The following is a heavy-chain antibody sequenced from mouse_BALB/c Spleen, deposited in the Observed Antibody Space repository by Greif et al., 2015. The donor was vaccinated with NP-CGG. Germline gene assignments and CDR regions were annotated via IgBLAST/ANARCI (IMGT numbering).Heavy chain of an antibody. CDR1: GFNIKDTY. Sequence: VQLQQSGAELVKPGASVKLSCTASGFNIKDTYMHWVKQRPEQGLEWIGRIDPANGNTKYDPKFPGKASITADTSSNTAYLHLSSLTAEDTAVYYGGLYRFWFAYWGQGTLVTVSA. CDR3: GLYRFWFAY. J-gene: IGHJ3*01. D-gene: IGHD6-2*01. V-gene: IGHV14-3*02. CDR2: IDPANGNT.